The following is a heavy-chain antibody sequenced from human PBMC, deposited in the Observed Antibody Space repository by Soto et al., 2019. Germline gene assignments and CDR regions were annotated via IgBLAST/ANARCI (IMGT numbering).Heavy chain of an antibody. CDR2: ISYDGSNK. CDR3: ARPDYGSGSYPDY. Sequence: QVQLVESGGGVVQPGRSLRLSCAASGFTFSSYAMQWVRQAPGKGLEWVAVISYDGSNKYYADSVKGRFTISRDNSKNTLYLQINSLIAEDTAVYYCARPDYGSGSYPDYWGQGTLFTVSS. CDR1: GFTFSSYA. V-gene: IGHV3-30-3*01. J-gene: IGHJ4*02. D-gene: IGHD3-10*01.